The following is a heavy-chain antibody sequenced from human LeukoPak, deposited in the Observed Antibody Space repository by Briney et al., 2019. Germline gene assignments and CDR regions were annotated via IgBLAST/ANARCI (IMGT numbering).Heavy chain of an antibody. CDR3: AKEELRFLESGVVY. CDR2: ISYDGSNK. CDR1: GFTFSSYG. Sequence: GGSLRLSRAASGFTFSSYGMHWVRQAPGKGLEWVAVISYDGSNKYYADSVKGRFTISRDNSKNTLYLQMNSLRAEDTAVYYCAKEELRFLESGVVYWGQGTLVTVSS. D-gene: IGHD3-3*01. J-gene: IGHJ4*02. V-gene: IGHV3-30*18.